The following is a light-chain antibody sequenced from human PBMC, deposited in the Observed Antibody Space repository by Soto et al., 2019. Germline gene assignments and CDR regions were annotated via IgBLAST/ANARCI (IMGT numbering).Light chain of an antibody. CDR2: DAS. CDR1: QDITNY. Sequence: DIQMTQSPSSLSASVGDRVTITCQASQDITNYLNWYQQKPGIAPKVLISDASNLETGVPPRFSGSGSGTEFTLTISGLQPEDFATYCCQQYDNLPLTFGPGTQVEIK. J-gene: IGKJ3*01. V-gene: IGKV1-33*01. CDR3: QQYDNLPLT.